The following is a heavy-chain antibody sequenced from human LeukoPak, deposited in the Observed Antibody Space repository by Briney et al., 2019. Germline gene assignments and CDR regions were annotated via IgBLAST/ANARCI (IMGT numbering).Heavy chain of an antibody. D-gene: IGHD6-13*01. Sequence: PGGSLRLSCAASGFTFSTYWMSWVRQAPVKGLELLANIKEDGTGKNHVDSVKGRFTISRDNAKKSLYLQMNGLRAEDTAVYYCAREIPQQLVAMDVWGQGTTVTVSS. CDR3: AREIPQQLVAMDV. J-gene: IGHJ6*02. CDR1: GFTFSTYW. V-gene: IGHV3-7*04. CDR2: IKEDGTGK.